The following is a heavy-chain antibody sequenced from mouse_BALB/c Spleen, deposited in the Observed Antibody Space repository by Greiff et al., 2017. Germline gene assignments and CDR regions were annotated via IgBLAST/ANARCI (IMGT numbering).Heavy chain of an antibody. CDR3: ARQGGFAY. Sequence: EVHLVESGGGLVKPGGSLKLSCAASGFAFSSYDMSWVRQTPEKRLEWVAYISSGGGSTYYPDTVKGRFTISRDNAKNTLYLQMSSLKSEDTAMYYCARQGGFAYWGQGTLVTVSA. CDR2: ISSGGGST. J-gene: IGHJ3*01. V-gene: IGHV5-12-1*01. CDR1: GFAFSSYD.